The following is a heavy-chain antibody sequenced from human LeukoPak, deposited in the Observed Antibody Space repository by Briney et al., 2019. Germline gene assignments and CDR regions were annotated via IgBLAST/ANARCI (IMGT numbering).Heavy chain of an antibody. CDR1: GFTFSRYG. CDR3: ARDLGGGTYYVGSDN. J-gene: IGHJ4*02. Sequence: GSLRLSCAASGFTFSRYGMHWVRQAPGKGPEWVAVISSDGSKKYYIDSVKGRFTISRDNSKNTLYLQMNSLRAEDTAVYYCARDLGGGTYYVGSDNWGQGTLVTVSS. CDR2: ISSDGSKK. D-gene: IGHD1-26*01. V-gene: IGHV3-30*03.